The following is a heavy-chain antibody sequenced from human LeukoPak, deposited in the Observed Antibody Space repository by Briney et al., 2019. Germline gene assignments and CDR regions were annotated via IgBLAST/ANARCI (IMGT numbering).Heavy chain of an antibody. D-gene: IGHD6-6*01. Sequence: PETLSLTCAVYGGSFSGYYWSWIRQPPGKGLEWIGEINHSGSTNYNPSLKSRVTISVDTSKNQFSLKLSSVTAADTAVYYCARGSSSSNYFDYWGQGTLVTVSS. CDR2: INHSGST. CDR1: GGSFSGYY. V-gene: IGHV4-34*01. J-gene: IGHJ4*02. CDR3: ARGSSSSNYFDY.